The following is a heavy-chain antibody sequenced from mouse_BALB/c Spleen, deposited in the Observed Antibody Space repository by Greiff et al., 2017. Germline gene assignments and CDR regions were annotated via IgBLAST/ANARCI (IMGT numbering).Heavy chain of an antibody. CDR1: GYSITSDYA. Sequence: EVQLHESGPGLVKPSQSLSLTCTVTGYSITSDYAWNWIRQFPGNKLEWMGYISYSGSTSYNPSLKSRISITRDTSKNQFFLQLNSVTTEDTATYYCARGGYYDYAWFAYWGQGTLVTVSA. CDR2: ISYSGST. D-gene: IGHD2-4*01. V-gene: IGHV3-2*02. J-gene: IGHJ3*01. CDR3: ARGGYYDYAWFAY.